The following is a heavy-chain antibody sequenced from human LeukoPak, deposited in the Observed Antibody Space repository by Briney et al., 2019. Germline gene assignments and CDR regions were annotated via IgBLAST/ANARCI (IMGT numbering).Heavy chain of an antibody. D-gene: IGHD6-19*01. CDR1: GFTFSSYE. Sequence: GGSLRLSCAASGFTFSSYEMKWVRQAPGKGLEWVSYISSSGSTIYYADSVKGRFTISRDNAKNSLYLQMNSLRAEDTAVYYCARDGWSSSGWKNFDYWGQGTLVTVSS. CDR2: ISSSGSTI. CDR3: ARDGWSSSGWKNFDY. V-gene: IGHV3-48*03. J-gene: IGHJ4*02.